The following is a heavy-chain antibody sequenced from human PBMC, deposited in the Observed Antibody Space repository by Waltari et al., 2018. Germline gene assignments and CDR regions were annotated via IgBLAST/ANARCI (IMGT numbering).Heavy chain of an antibody. J-gene: IGHJ4*02. CDR3: AVSDFWSGYLPSGY. CDR2: INTNTGNP. CDR1: A. Sequence: AMNWVRQAPGQGLEWMGWINTNTGNPTYAQGFTGRFVFSLDTSVSTAYLQISSLKAEDTAVYYCAVSDFWSGYLPSGYWGQGTLVTVSS. V-gene: IGHV7-4-1*02. D-gene: IGHD3-3*01.